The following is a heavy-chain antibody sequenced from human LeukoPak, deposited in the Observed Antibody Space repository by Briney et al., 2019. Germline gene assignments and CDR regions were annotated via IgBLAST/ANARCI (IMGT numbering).Heavy chain of an antibody. CDR1: GFTFSSYA. J-gene: IGHJ4*02. Sequence: GGSLRLSCAASGFTFSSYAMHWVRQAPGKGLEWVAVISYDGSNKYYADSVKGRFTISRENSKNTLYLQMNSLRAEDTAVYYCARVREAAQPGSKVPTTFDYWGQGTLVTVSS. CDR3: ARVREAAQPGSKVPTTFDY. V-gene: IGHV3-30*04. CDR2: ISYDGSNK. D-gene: IGHD6-6*01.